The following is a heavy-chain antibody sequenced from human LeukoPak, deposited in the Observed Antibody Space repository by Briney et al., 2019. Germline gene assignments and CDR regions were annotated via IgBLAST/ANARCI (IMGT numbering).Heavy chain of an antibody. V-gene: IGHV4-39*01. J-gene: IGHJ3*02. CDR3: ARFYSGSGYDAFDI. CDR1: GGSSIGYF. D-gene: IGHD1-26*01. CDR2: IYYSGST. Sequence: SETLSLTCALYGGSSIGYFWGWIRHPPGEGVECIWSIYYSGSTYYNPSLKSRVTISVDTSKNQFSLKLSSVTAADTAVYYCARFYSGSGYDAFDIWGQGTMVTVSS.